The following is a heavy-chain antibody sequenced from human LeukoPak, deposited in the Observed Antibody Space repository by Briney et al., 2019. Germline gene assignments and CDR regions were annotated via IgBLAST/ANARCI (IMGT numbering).Heavy chain of an antibody. Sequence: GASVKVSCKASGYTFTSYGISWVRQAPGQGLEWMGWISAYNGNTNYAQKLQGRVTMTTDTSTSTAYMELRSLRSDDTAVYYCARGIGYYDSSGYLFDYWGQGTLVTVSS. D-gene: IGHD3-22*01. CDR2: ISAYNGNT. CDR3: ARGIGYYDSSGYLFDY. CDR1: GYTFTSYG. J-gene: IGHJ4*02. V-gene: IGHV1-18*01.